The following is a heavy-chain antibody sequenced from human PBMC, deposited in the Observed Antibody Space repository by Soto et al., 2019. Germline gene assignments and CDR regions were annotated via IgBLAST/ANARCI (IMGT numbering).Heavy chain of an antibody. J-gene: IGHJ6*02. Sequence: ASVKVSCKASGGTFSSYAISWVRQAPGEGVEWMGGIIPIFGTANYAQKFQGRVTITADESTSTAYMELSSLRSEDTAVYYCARDPGTTSYYYYYGMDVWGQGTTLTVSS. D-gene: IGHD1-1*01. CDR1: GGTFSSYA. CDR2: IIPIFGTA. CDR3: ARDPGTTSYYYYYGMDV. V-gene: IGHV1-69*13.